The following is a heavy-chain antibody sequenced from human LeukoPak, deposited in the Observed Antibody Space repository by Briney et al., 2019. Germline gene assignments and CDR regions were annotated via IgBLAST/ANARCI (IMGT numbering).Heavy chain of an antibody. CDR3: ARAGYGSSGSDY. D-gene: IGHD3-22*01. Sequence: SETLSLTCTVSGGSISNYYWSWIRQPPGKRLEWIGYIYYSGSTNYNPSLKSRVTISVDTSKIQFSLRLSSVTAADTAVYYCARAGYGSSGSDYWGQGTLVTVSS. CDR2: IYYSGST. V-gene: IGHV4-59*01. J-gene: IGHJ4*02. CDR1: GGSISNYY.